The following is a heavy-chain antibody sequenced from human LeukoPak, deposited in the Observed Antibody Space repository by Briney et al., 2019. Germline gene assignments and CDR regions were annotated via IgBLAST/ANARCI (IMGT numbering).Heavy chain of an antibody. J-gene: IGHJ4*02. CDR2: IYTSGST. D-gene: IGHD4-17*01. Sequence: SETLSLTCTVSGGSISSSSYYWGWIRQPAGKGLEWIGRIYTSGSTNYNPSLKSRVTISVDTSKNQFSLKLSSVTAADTAVYYCAGTLPDYVEFDYWGQGTLVTVSS. CDR1: GGSISSSSYY. V-gene: IGHV4-61*02. CDR3: AGTLPDYVEFDY.